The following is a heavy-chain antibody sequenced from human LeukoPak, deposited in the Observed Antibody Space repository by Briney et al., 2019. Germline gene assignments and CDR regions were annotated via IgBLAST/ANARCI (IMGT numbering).Heavy chain of an antibody. J-gene: IGHJ4*02. CDR1: GGSLSSGGYS. Sequence: SETLSLTCAVSGGSLSSGGYSWSWLRQPPGTGLEWIGYIYHSGSTYYNPSLKSRVTISVDRSKNQFSLKLSSVTAADTAVYYCARGGGSSGYYIYWGQGTLVTVSS. D-gene: IGHD3-22*01. CDR2: IYHSGST. CDR3: ARGGGSSGYYIY. V-gene: IGHV4-30-2*01.